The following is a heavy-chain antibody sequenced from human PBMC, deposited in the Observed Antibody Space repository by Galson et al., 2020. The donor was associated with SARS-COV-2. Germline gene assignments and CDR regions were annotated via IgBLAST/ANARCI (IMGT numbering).Heavy chain of an antibody. D-gene: IGHD3-22*01. CDR3: ARGGDYYDSSGYYIQNDY. CDR2: MNPNSGNT. J-gene: IGHJ4*02. V-gene: IGHV1-8*01. CDR1: GYTFTSYD. Sequence: ASVKVSCKASGYTFTSYDINWVRQATGQGLEWMGWMNPNSGNTGYAQKFQGRVTMTRNTSISTAYMELSSLRSEDTAVYYCARGGDYYDSSGYYIQNDYWGQGTLVTVSS.